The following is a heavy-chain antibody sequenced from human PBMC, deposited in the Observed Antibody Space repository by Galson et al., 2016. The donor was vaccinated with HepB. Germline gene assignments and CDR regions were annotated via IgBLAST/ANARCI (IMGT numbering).Heavy chain of an antibody. Sequence: SVKVSCKASGGNLNTYAIDWVRQAPGQGLQWMGGIIPMFGTTNYEQNYQDRVTITADESTNTAYMELRSLRYDDTAMYYCARGRLLSTMATSGVPYYHYGMDVWGQGTTVTVSS. CDR2: IIPMFGTT. CDR3: ARGRLLSTMATSGVPYYHYGMDV. V-gene: IGHV1-69*13. D-gene: IGHD5-24*01. CDR1: GGNLNTYA. J-gene: IGHJ6*02.